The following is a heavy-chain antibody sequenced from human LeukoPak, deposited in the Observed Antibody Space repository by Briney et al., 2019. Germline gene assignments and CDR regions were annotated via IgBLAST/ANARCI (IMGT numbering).Heavy chain of an antibody. Sequence: GGSLRLSCAASGFTFSSYWMSWVRQAPGKGLEWVANIKQDGSEKYYVDSVKGRFTISRDNAKNSLYLQMNSLRAEDTAVYYCARDVSLYYYGSGPSDYWGQEALVTVSS. V-gene: IGHV3-7*01. CDR1: GFTFSSYW. CDR2: IKQDGSEK. D-gene: IGHD3-10*01. CDR3: ARDVSLYYYGSGPSDY. J-gene: IGHJ4*02.